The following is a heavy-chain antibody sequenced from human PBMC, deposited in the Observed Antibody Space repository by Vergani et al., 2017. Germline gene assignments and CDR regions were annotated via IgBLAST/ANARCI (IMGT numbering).Heavy chain of an antibody. Sequence: QVQLQQWGAGLLKPSETLSLTCAVYGGSFSGYYWSWIRQPPGKGLEWIGEINHSGSTNYNPSLKSRVTISVDTSKNQFSLKLSSVTAADTAVYYCARVEDYYDSSGYYYWFDPWGQGTLVTVSS. CDR1: GGSFSGYY. CDR3: ARVEDYYDSSGYYYWFDP. J-gene: IGHJ5*02. D-gene: IGHD3-22*01. V-gene: IGHV4-34*01. CDR2: INHSGST.